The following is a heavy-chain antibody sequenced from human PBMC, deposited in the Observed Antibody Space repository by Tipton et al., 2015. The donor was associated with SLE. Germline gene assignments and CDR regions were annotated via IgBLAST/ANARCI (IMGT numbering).Heavy chain of an antibody. CDR2: INHSGST. D-gene: IGHD2-2*01. V-gene: IGHV4-34*01. Sequence: TLSLTCAVYGGSFSGYYWSWIRQPPGKGLEWIGEINHSGSTNYNPSLKSRVTISVDTSKNQFSLKLSSVTAADTAVYYCARAYCSSTSCDGPGYYSVDVWAKGTSVADS. CDR3: ARAYCSSTSCDGPGYYSVDV. CDR1: GGSFSGYY. J-gene: IGHJ6*03.